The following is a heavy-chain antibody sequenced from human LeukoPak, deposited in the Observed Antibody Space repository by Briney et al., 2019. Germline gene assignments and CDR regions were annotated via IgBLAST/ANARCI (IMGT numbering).Heavy chain of an antibody. CDR3: AKDLRPSPSPVLYDWFDP. V-gene: IGHV3-23*01. D-gene: IGHD2/OR15-2a*01. J-gene: IGHJ5*02. CDR2: ISGSGGST. CDR1: GFTFSSYA. Sequence: GGSLRLSCAASGFTFSSYAMSWVRQAPGKGLEWVSAISGSGGSTYYADSVKGRFTISRDNSKNTLYLQMNSLRAEDTAVYYCAKDLRPSPSPVLYDWFDPWGQGTLVTVSS.